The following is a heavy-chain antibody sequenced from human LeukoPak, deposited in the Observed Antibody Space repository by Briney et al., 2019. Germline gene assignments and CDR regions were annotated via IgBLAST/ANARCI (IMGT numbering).Heavy chain of an antibody. CDR2: IKQDGSEK. Sequence: GGSLRLSCAASQFTFSRHTMHWVRQAPGKGLEWVANIKQDGSEKYYGDSVKGRFTISRDNAKNSLYLQMNSLRAEDTAVYYCAELGITMIGGVWGKGTTVTISS. CDR3: AELGITMIGGV. CDR1: QFTFSRHT. D-gene: IGHD3-10*02. J-gene: IGHJ6*04. V-gene: IGHV3-7*01.